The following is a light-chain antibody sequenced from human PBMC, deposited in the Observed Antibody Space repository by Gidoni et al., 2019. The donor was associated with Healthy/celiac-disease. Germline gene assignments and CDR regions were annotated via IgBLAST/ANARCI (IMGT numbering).Light chain of an antibody. Sequence: SYELTQPPPVSVSPGQTASITCSGDKLGDKYACWYQQKPGQSPVLIIYQDIKRPSGIPERFSGSNSGNTATLTISGTQAMDEADYYCQAWDSSVFGGGTKLTVL. CDR2: QDI. CDR3: QAWDSSV. V-gene: IGLV3-1*01. J-gene: IGLJ2*01. CDR1: KLGDKY.